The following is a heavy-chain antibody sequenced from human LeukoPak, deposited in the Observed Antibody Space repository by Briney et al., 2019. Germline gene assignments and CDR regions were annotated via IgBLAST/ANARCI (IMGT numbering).Heavy chain of an antibody. CDR1: GLPVSSNY. Sequence: GGSLRLSCAASGLPVSSNYINWVRQAPGKGLEWVSVIYSDGSPYYADSVKGRFTISRDNSKNTLYLQMNSLRAEDTAVYYCAKVSTATTSGYWGQGTLVTVSS. V-gene: IGHV3-53*01. J-gene: IGHJ4*02. CDR3: AKVSTATTSGY. CDR2: IYSDGSP. D-gene: IGHD5-18*01.